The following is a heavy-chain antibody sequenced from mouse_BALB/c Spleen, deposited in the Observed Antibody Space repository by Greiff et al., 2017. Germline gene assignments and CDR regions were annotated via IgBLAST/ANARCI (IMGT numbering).Heavy chain of an antibody. CDR3: ARWGNYKVYAMDY. D-gene: IGHD2-1*01. V-gene: IGHV5-17*02. J-gene: IGHJ4*01. Sequence: EVQLVESGGGLVQPGGSRKLSCAASGFTFSSFGMHWVRQAPEKGLEWVAYISSGSSTIYYADTVKGRFTISRDNPKNTLFLQMTSLRSEDTAMYYCARWGNYKVYAMDYWGQGTSVTVSS. CDR2: ISSGSSTI. CDR1: GFTFSSFG.